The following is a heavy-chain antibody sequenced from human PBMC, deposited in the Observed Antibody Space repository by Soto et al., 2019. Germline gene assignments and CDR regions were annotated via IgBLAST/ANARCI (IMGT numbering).Heavy chain of an antibody. J-gene: IGHJ6*02. CDR1: GGYISNFY. D-gene: IGHD6-13*01. Sequence: SETLSLTCTVSGGYISNFYWNWLRQPPGKGLEWIGYVDYSGSTNYNPSLKSRVTISVDTSKNQFSLKLSSVTAADTAVYYCARVGVIAAAGRRNYYYGMDVWGQGTTVTVSS. V-gene: IGHV4-59*01. CDR3: ARVGVIAAAGRRNYYYGMDV. CDR2: VDYSGST.